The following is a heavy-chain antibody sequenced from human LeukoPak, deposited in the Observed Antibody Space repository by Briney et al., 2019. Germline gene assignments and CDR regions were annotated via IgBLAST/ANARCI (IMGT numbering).Heavy chain of an antibody. J-gene: IGHJ4*02. CDR3: ARDRSPVAY. V-gene: IGHV3-48*03. Sequence: GGSLRLSCAASGFTFSSSEMNWVRQVPGKGLEWISYISYDGSTIHYADSVKGRFTISRDNAKNSLYLQMNILRAADTGFYYWARDRSPVAYWGQGTLVTVSS. CDR1: GFTFSSSE. D-gene: IGHD4-23*01. CDR2: ISYDGSTI.